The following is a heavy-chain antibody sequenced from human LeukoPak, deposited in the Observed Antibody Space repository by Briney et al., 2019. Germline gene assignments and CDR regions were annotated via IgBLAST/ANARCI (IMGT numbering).Heavy chain of an antibody. CDR2: ISSSSSYI. J-gene: IGHJ3*02. Sequence: GGSLRLSCAASGFTFSSYSMNWVRQAPGKGLEWVSSISSSSSYIYYADSVKGRFTISRDNAKNSLYLQMNSLRAEDTAVYYCARDQGSSWYKADAFNIWGQGTMVTVS. CDR3: ARDQGSSWYKADAFNI. CDR1: GFTFSSYS. D-gene: IGHD6-13*01. V-gene: IGHV3-21*01.